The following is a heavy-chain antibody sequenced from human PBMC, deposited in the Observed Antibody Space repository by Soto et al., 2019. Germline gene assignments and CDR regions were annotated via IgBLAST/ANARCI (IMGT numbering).Heavy chain of an antibody. J-gene: IGHJ2*01. CDR1: GYTFTSYG. CDR2: ISAYNGNT. CDR3: ASQTTVTNYWYFDL. Sequence: QVQLVQSGAEVKKPGASVKVTCKASGYTFTSYGISRVRQAPGQGLEWMGWISAYNGNTNYAQKLQGRVTMTTDTSTSTAYMELRSLRSDDTAVYYCASQTTVTNYWYFDLWGRGTLVTVSS. D-gene: IGHD4-17*01. V-gene: IGHV1-18*01.